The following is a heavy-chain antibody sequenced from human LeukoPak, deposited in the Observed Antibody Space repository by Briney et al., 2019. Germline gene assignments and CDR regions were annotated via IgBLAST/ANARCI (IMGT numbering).Heavy chain of an antibody. Sequence: ASVKVSCKASGGTFSSYAISWVRQAPGQGLEWMGGIIPIFGTANYAQKFQGRVTITADKSTSTAYMELSSLRSEDTAVYYCARDPQVAYYYGSGSYNDYWGQGTLVTVSS. CDR3: ARDPQVAYYYGSGSYNDY. CDR2: IIPIFGTA. CDR1: GGTFSSYA. V-gene: IGHV1-69*06. D-gene: IGHD3-10*01. J-gene: IGHJ4*02.